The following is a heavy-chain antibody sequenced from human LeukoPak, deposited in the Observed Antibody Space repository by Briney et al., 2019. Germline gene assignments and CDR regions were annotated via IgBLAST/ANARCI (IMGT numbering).Heavy chain of an antibody. CDR1: GFTFRASY. J-gene: IGHJ4*02. D-gene: IGHD6-19*01. Sequence: GGSLRLSCAASGFTFRASYMHWVRQVPGQGLVWVSRTNTDESTIVYANSVKGRFTMSRDNAKNTLYLQMNSLRAEDTAIYYCVRGSDWYYFDFWGQGILVTVSS. V-gene: IGHV3-74*01. CDR2: TNTDESTI. CDR3: VRGSDWYYFDF.